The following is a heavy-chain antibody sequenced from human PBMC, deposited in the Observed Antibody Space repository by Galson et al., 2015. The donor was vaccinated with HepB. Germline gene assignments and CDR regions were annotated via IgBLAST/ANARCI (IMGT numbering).Heavy chain of an antibody. CDR1: TFTFSTYD. CDR2: ISYDGINK. Sequence: SLRLSCAASTFTFSTYDMHWVRQAPGKGLEWVALISYDGINKHYAGSVKGRFTISRDNSENMLHLQMNSLRPDDTAVYYCLGYCNDTSCNYYYYGIALWGQGTTVTVS. CDR3: LGYCNDTSCNYYYYGIAL. V-gene: IGHV3-30-3*01. J-gene: IGHJ6*02. D-gene: IGHD2-2*01.